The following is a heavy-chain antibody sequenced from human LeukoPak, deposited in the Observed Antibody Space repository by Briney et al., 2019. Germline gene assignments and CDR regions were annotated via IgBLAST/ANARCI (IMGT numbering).Heavy chain of an antibody. V-gene: IGHV3-74*01. D-gene: IGHD2-2*02. Sequence: GGSLRLSCTASGFTFRSYWMHWVRQAPGKGLVWVSRINSDGSSTSYADSAKGRFTISRDNAKNKLYLQMNSLRAEDTAVYYCARGYCSSTSCYNDDYYYYMDVWGKGTTVTVSS. CDR2: INSDGSST. J-gene: IGHJ6*03. CDR3: ARGYCSSTSCYNDDYYYYMDV. CDR1: GFTFRSYW.